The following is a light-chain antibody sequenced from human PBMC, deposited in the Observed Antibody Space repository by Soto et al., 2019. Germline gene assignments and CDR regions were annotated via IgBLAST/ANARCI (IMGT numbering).Light chain of an antibody. Sequence: EIVMTQSPATLSVSPGETATLSCRASQGISRTLAWYQLKSGQAPRLLFYGASTRATGVPARFSGSGSGTEFTLTISSLQSEDFAVYFCQQFNNWPATFGQGTKLEI. CDR3: QQFNNWPAT. V-gene: IGKV3-15*01. CDR2: GAS. CDR1: QGISRT. J-gene: IGKJ2*01.